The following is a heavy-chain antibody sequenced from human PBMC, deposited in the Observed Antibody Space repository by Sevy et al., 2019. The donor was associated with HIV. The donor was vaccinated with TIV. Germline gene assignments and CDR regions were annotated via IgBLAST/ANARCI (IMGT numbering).Heavy chain of an antibody. D-gene: IGHD3-22*01. V-gene: IGHV1-69*04. J-gene: IGHJ4*02. CDR2: IIAILGIA. CDR3: ARDDYYYDSSGYRVFDY. CDR1: GGTFSSYA. Sequence: ASVKVSCKASGGTFSSYAISWVRQAPGQGLEWMGRIIAILGIANYAQKFQGRVTITADKSTSTAYMELSSLRSEDTAVYYCARDDYYYDSSGYRVFDYWGQGTLVTVSS.